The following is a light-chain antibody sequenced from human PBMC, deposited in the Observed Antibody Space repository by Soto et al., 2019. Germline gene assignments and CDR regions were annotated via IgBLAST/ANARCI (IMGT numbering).Light chain of an antibody. Sequence: DIQMTQSPSSLSASVGDRVAIXXRASQNIRNYLNWYQQKPGKATKVMXYGAASLQSGVPSRFSGSGSGTNFTLTINSLQPEDYATYYCQQSYNIQALTFGGGTKVDIK. CDR3: QQSYNIQALT. V-gene: IGKV1-39*01. J-gene: IGKJ4*01. CDR1: QNIRNY. CDR2: GAA.